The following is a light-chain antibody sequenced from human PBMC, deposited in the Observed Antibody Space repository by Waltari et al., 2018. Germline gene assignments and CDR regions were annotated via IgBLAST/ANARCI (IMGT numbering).Light chain of an antibody. J-gene: IGKJ5*01. CDR1: QAISSS. V-gene: IGKV1D-13*01. CDR2: DAS. CDR3: QQFYNYPPT. Sequence: AIQLTQSPPSLSASVGDRVTIACRASQAISSSLVWYQQKPGKAPKRLIYDASTLENGVPSRFSGSGSGTDFTLTISSLQPEDFLTYHCQQFYNYPPTFGQGTRLEIK.